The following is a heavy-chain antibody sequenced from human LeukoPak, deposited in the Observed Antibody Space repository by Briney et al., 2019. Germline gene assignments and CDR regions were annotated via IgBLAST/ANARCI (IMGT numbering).Heavy chain of an antibody. D-gene: IGHD6-13*01. CDR2: INTNTGNP. V-gene: IGHV7-4-1*02. CDR3: ARPRGTAAAGTDPSWFDP. Sequence: ASVKVSCKASGYTFTGYYMHWVRQAPGQGLEWMGWINTNTGNPTYAQGFTGRFVFSLDTSVSTAYLQISSLKAEDTAVYYCARPRGTAAAGTDPSWFDPWGQGTLVTVSS. CDR1: GYTFTGYY. J-gene: IGHJ5*02.